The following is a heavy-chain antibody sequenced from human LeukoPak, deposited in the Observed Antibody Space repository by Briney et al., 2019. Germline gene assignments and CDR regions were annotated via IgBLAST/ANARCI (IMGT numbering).Heavy chain of an antibody. D-gene: IGHD3-22*01. CDR1: GFSFSSYG. V-gene: IGHV3-30*02. CDR3: AKDGQFRYDSSGYYVDY. J-gene: IGHJ4*02. CDR2: IRFDGSKK. Sequence: GGSLRLSCTTSGFSFSSYGIHWVRQAPGKGLEWVTFIRFDGSKKYYAASVKGRFTISRDNSKNTLYLQMNSLRAEDTGLYHCAKDGQFRYDSSGYYVDYWGQGTLVTVSS.